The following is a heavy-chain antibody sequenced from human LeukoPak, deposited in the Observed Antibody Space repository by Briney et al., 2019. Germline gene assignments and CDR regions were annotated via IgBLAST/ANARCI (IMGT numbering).Heavy chain of an antibody. Sequence: ASVKVSCKASGYTFTGYYMHWVRQAPGQGLEWMGWINPNSGGTNYAQKFQGRVTMTRDTSISTAYMELSRLRSDDTAVYYCARGGGIAAAGTAWYFDLWGRGTLVTVSS. D-gene: IGHD6-13*01. CDR2: INPNSGGT. J-gene: IGHJ2*01. CDR1: GYTFTGYY. CDR3: ARGGGIAAAGTAWYFDL. V-gene: IGHV1-2*02.